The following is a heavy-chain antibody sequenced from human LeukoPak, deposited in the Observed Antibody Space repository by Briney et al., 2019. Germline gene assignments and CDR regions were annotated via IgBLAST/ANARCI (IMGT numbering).Heavy chain of an antibody. V-gene: IGHV3-23*01. Sequence: PGGSLRLSCAASGFTFSSYSMNWVRQAPGKGLEWVSAISGSGGSTYYADSVKGRFTISRDNSKNTLYLQMNSLRAEDTAVYYCAKEISFLGLFDYWGQGTLVTVSS. CDR2: ISGSGGST. J-gene: IGHJ4*02. CDR3: AKEISFLGLFDY. D-gene: IGHD2/OR15-2a*01. CDR1: GFTFSSYS.